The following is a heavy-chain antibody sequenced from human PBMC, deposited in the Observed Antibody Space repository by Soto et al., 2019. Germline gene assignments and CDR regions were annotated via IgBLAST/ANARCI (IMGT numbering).Heavy chain of an antibody. CDR2: ISGSGRTI. J-gene: IGHJ4*02. V-gene: IGHV3-48*03. D-gene: IGHD1-26*01. CDR1: GFTFSRYE. CDR3: ARVEVGAGLALDS. Sequence: EVQLVESGGDLVQPGGSLRLSCVASGFTFSRYEINWVRQAPGKGLEWVSYISGSGRTIYYADSVKGRFTISRDNAKNSVYLQMNSLRAEDTAVYYCARVEVGAGLALDSWGQGTLVTVSS.